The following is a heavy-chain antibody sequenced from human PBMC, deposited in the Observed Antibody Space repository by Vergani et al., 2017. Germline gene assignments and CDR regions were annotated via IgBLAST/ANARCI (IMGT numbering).Heavy chain of an antibody. D-gene: IGHD3-3*01. V-gene: IGHV3-43*02. J-gene: IGHJ6*03. CDR1: GFTFDDYA. CDR2: ISGDGGST. Sequence: EVQLVESGGGVVQPGGSLRLSCAASGFTFDDYAMHLVRQAPGKGLEWVSLISGDGGSTYYADSVKGRFTISRDNSKNSLYLQMNSLRTEDTALYYCAKDGGRKNYDVWSGPNYYYYYMDVWGKGTTVTVSS. CDR3: AKDGGRKNYDVWSGPNYYYYYMDV.